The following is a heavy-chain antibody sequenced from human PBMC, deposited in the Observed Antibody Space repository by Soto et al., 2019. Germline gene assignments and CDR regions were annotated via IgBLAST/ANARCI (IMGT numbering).Heavy chain of an antibody. CDR1: GFSFSSYA. D-gene: IGHD4-17*01. CDR2: ISHDGINK. J-gene: IGHJ5*02. CDR3: ARVMYSADYFVTWFEH. Sequence: QVRLVESGGGVVQPGRSLRLSCTASGFSFSSYAMYWFRQPPGKGLEWVAVISHDGINKHYADSVKGRVTVSRDNFKRSLDFPMNSLRAEDTVMKYCARVMYSADYFVTWFEHWGQGTLVTVSS. V-gene: IGHV3-30-3*01.